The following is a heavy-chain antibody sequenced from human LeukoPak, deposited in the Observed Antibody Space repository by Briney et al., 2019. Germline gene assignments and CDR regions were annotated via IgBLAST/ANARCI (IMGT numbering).Heavy chain of an antibody. Sequence: SETLSLTCAVYGGSFSGYYWSWIRQPPGKGLEWIGEINHSGSTNYNPSLKSRVTISVDTSKNQFSLKLSSVTAADTAVYYCARASVWDIVVVPAAMCSECYFDCWGQGTLVTVSS. CDR2: INHSGST. V-gene: IGHV4-34*01. CDR1: GGSFSGYY. CDR3: ARASVWDIVVVPAAMCSECYFDC. J-gene: IGHJ4*02. D-gene: IGHD2-2*01.